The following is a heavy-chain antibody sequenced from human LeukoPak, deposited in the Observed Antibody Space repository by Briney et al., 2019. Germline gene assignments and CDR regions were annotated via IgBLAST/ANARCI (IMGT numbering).Heavy chain of an antibody. CDR2: IYYSGST. CDR1: GGSISSSSYY. V-gene: IGHV4-39*01. J-gene: IGHJ4*02. Sequence: SETLSLTCTVSGGSISSSSYYWGWIRQPPGKGLEWLGSIYYSGSTYYNPSLKSRVTISVDTSKNQFSLKLSSVSAADTAVYYCARISAAAGIYYFDYWGQGTLVTVSS. D-gene: IGHD6-13*01. CDR3: ARISAAAGIYYFDY.